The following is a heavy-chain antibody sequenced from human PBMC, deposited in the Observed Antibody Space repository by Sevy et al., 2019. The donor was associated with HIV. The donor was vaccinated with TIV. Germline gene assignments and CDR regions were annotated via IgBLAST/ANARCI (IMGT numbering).Heavy chain of an antibody. V-gene: IGHV3-30*02. CDR2: ISFDGSNK. CDR3: AKNTAAAGTWGFDY. J-gene: IGHJ4*02. CDR1: GLIFSHYG. D-gene: IGHD6-19*01. Sequence: GGSLRLSCAASGLIFSHYGMHWVRQAPGKGLEWVAFISFDGSNKYYVDSVKGRFTISRDNSKNTLYLQMNSLRTEDTALYYWAKNTAAAGTWGFDYWGQGTLVTVSS.